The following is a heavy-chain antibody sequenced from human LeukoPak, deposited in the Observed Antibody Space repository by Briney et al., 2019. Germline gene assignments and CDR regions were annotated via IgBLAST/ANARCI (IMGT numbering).Heavy chain of an antibody. CDR3: ARMDCVSTSCPFDY. Sequence: SETLSLTCSVSGGSISSYYWSWIRQSPGKGLEGIGYISDSGNTNYDPSLKSRVSISVDTSKNQLSLKLRSVTAADTAVYYCARMDCVSTSCPFDYWGQGTLVTVSS. CDR2: ISDSGNT. D-gene: IGHD2-2*01. J-gene: IGHJ4*02. V-gene: IGHV4-59*01. CDR1: GGSISSYY.